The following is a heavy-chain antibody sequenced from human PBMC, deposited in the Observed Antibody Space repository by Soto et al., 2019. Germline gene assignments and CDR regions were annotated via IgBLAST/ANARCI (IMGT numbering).Heavy chain of an antibody. V-gene: IGHV3-74*01. CDR2: ISSDGSST. Sequence: EVQLVESGGGLVQPGGSLRLSCAASGFTFSNYWMHWVRQAPGKGLVWVSRISSDGSSTHYADSVKGRFTISRDNAKNTLYLQMNSLRAEDTAVYYCASRGSSQSGFDYWGQGTLVTVSS. CDR1: GFTFSNYW. J-gene: IGHJ4*02. CDR3: ASRGSSQSGFDY. D-gene: IGHD1-26*01.